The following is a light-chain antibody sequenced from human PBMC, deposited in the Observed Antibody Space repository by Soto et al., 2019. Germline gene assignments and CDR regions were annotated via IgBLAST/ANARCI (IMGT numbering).Light chain of an antibody. CDR2: LTS. J-gene: IGKJ4*01. CDR1: QSIYTY. V-gene: IGKV1-39*01. Sequence: DIQMTQSPSALSASVGDRVTITCRASQSIYTYLSWYQQEPGKAPKLLIYLTSSLQSGVPSRFSGSGSGTDFTLTISSLQPEDFATYYCQQSYSTPLTFGGGTKVDI. CDR3: QQSYSTPLT.